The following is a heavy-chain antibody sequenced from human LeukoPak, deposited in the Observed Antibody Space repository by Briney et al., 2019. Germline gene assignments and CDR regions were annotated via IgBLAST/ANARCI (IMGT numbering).Heavy chain of an antibody. J-gene: IGHJ4*02. D-gene: IGHD3-10*01. CDR1: GCTFSNQY. Sequence: ASVKVSCKASGCTFSNQYIHWVRRAPGQGLEWMGIINPNGGTTSNAQKFQGRVTMTTDTSRSTVYMELSSLRSEDTAVYYCARGSTSGFDYWGQGTLVTVSS. V-gene: IGHV1-46*01. CDR3: ARGSTSGFDY. CDR2: INPNGGTT.